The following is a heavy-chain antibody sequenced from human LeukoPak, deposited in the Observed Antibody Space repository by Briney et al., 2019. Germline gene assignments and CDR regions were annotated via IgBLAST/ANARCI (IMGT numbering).Heavy chain of an antibody. J-gene: IGHJ4*02. CDR3: ARDMRGREAGATISDY. CDR1: GFTFSNFA. CDR2: VSYDGNRE. D-gene: IGHD1-26*01. Sequence: GGSLRLSCVASGFTFSNFAIHWVRQAPGKGLEWVTIVSYDGNREYYADSVRGRFTVSRDNSKNTLHLEMNSLRVEDTAVYYCARDMRGREAGATISDYWGQGTLVTVSS. V-gene: IGHV3-30-3*01.